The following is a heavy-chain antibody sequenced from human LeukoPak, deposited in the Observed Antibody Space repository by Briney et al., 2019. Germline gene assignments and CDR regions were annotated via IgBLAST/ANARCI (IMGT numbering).Heavy chain of an antibody. Sequence: SETLSLTCAVYGGSFSGYYWSWIRQPPGKGLEWIGEINHSGSTNYNPSLKSRVTISVDTSKNQSSLTLSSVTAADTAVYYCARAAAKTICDYWGQGTLVTVSS. D-gene: IGHD2-2*01. CDR2: INHSGST. CDR3: ARAAAKTICDY. J-gene: IGHJ4*02. V-gene: IGHV4-34*01. CDR1: GGSFSGYY.